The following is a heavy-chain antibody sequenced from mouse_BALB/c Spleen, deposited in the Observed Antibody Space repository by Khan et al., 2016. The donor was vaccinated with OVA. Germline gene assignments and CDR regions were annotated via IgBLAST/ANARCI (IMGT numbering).Heavy chain of an antibody. Sequence: VQLQQSGPELLKPGASVKISCKASGNSFTSYYIHWVKQSHGKSLEWIGYIDPFNGSTNYNQKFKGKATLTVDKSSSTAYMHISSLTSEDSAVYYCARHGSSSWFAYWGQGTLVTVSA. CDR2: IDPFNGST. J-gene: IGHJ3*01. D-gene: IGHD1-1*01. V-gene: IGHV1S135*01. CDR3: ARHGSSSWFAY. CDR1: GNSFTSYY.